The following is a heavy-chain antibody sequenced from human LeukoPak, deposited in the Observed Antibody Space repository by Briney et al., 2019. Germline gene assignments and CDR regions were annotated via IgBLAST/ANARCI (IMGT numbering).Heavy chain of an antibody. CDR1: GGSISIYY. CDR2: IYTSGST. CDR3: ARGIPYSGSYFNY. D-gene: IGHD1-26*01. J-gene: IGHJ4*02. V-gene: IGHV4-4*07. Sequence: SETLSLTCTVSGGSISIYYWSWIRQPAGEGLEWIGRIYTSGSTNYNPSLKSRVTMSVDTSKNQFSLKLSSVTAADTAVYYCARGIPYSGSYFNYWGQGTLVTVSS.